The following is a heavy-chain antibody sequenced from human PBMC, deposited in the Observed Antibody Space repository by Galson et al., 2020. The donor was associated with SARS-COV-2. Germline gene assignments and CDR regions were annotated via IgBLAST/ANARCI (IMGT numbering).Heavy chain of an antibody. D-gene: IGHD3-10*01. Sequence: SETLSLTCAVSGGSISSGGYSWSWIRQPPGKGLEWIGYIYHSGSTYYNPSLKSRVTISVDRSKNQFSLKLSSVTAADTAVYYCARNSYGSGRYYYGMDVWGQGTTVTVSS. V-gene: IGHV4-30-2*01. J-gene: IGHJ6*02. CDR3: ARNSYGSGRYYYGMDV. CDR2: IYHSGST. CDR1: GGSISSGGYS.